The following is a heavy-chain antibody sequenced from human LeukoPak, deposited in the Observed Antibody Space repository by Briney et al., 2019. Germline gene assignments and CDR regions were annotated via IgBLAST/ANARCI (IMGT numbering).Heavy chain of an antibody. CDR2: ISSGSSTI. V-gene: IGHV3-48*01. D-gene: IGHD3-3*01. Sequence: GGSLRLSCAASGFTFSSYSMNWVRQAPGKGLEWVSYISSGSSTIYYADSVKGRFTISRDKSKSTLYLEMNSLRAEDTAVYYCVKDLFRFDYWGQGTLVTVSS. J-gene: IGHJ4*02. CDR1: GFTFSSYS. CDR3: VKDLFRFDY.